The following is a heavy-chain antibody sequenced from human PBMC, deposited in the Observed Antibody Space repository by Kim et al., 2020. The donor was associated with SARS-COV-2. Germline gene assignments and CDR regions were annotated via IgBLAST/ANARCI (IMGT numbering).Heavy chain of an antibody. CDR1: GYTFSGND. J-gene: IGHJ4*01. V-gene: IGHV1-2*02. CDR3: ARGVNANFPSVFYFDY. Sequence: ASVKVSCQASGYTFSGNDIHWVRQAPGKGLEWMGWINPKRGNTNYGKTFQGRVTLTRDTSINTVYLDFSTLTPDDTAVYYCARGVNANFPSVFYFDYWGHGTLVTVS. D-gene: IGHD2-21*01. CDR2: INPKRGNT.